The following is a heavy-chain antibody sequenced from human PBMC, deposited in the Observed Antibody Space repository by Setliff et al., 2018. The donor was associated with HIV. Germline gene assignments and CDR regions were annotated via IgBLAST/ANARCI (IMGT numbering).Heavy chain of an antibody. D-gene: IGHD5-18*01. CDR2: IYSSGST. CDR1: GGSISNYY. J-gene: IGHJ5*02. V-gene: IGHV4-59*12. CDR3: ARGYRGGGYNYGGFWFDP. Sequence: PSETLSLTCTVSGGSISNYYWSWIRQSPGRALEWIGYIYSSGSTIYNPSLKSRVTIELATPKIQIFLKLTSVTAADTAVYHCARGYRGGGYNYGGFWFDPWGQGTLVTVSS.